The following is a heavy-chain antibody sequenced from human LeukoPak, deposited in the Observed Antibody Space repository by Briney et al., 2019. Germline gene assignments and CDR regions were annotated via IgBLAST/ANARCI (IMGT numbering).Heavy chain of an antibody. D-gene: IGHD5-12*01. CDR1: GGSFSGYY. CDR2: INHSGST. J-gene: IGHJ5*02. CDR3: ARGARTPSGYGSRTAGRANWFDP. Sequence: PSETLSLTCAVYGGSFSGYYWSWIRQPPGKGLEWIGEINHSGSTNYNPSLKSQVTISVDTSKNQFSLKLSSVTAADTAVYYCARGARTPSGYGSRTAGRANWFDPWGQGTLVTVSS. V-gene: IGHV4-34*01.